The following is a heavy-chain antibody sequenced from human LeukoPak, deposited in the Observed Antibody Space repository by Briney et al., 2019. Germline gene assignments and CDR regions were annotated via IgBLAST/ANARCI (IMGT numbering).Heavy chain of an antibody. J-gene: IGHJ4*02. CDR1: GFTFSNSA. Sequence: GGSLRLSCAASGFTFSNSAMSWVRQAPGKGLEWVSGFTRNDETTSYADSVKGRFTISRDNSRDTLYLQMNSLTADDTAVYYCAKVKVVGYSTFDYWGQGTLVTVSP. CDR3: AKVKVVGYSTFDY. CDR2: FTRNDETT. D-gene: IGHD3-22*01. V-gene: IGHV3-23*01.